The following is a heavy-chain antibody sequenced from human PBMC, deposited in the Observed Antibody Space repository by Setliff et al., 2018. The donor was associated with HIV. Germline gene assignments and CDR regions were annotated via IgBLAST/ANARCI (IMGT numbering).Heavy chain of an antibody. CDR2: IIPIFGTA. CDR1: GGTFSSYA. Sequence: ASVKVSCKASGGTFSSYAISWVRQAPGQGLEWMGGIIPIFGTANHAQKFQGRVTITADESTSTAYMELSNLRSEDTAVYYCATRTDYYYYYYMDVWGKGTTVTVSS. J-gene: IGHJ6*03. V-gene: IGHV1-69*13. CDR3: ATRTDYYYYYYMDV.